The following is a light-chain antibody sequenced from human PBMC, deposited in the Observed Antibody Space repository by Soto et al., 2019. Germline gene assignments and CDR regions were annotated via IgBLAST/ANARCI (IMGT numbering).Light chain of an antibody. CDR3: SSFAGAPVV. Sequence: QSVLTQPPSASGTPGQRVTISCSGSNSDIGEYNYVSWYQQHPGKVPKLLIYEVTKRPSGVPDRFSGSKSGNTASLTVSGLQAEDEADYYCSSFAGAPVVFGGGTKLTVL. J-gene: IGLJ2*01. V-gene: IGLV2-8*01. CDR1: NSDIGEYNY. CDR2: EVT.